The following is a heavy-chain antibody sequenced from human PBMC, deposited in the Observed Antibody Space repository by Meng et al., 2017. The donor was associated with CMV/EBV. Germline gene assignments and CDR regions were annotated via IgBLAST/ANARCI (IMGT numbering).Heavy chain of an antibody. Sequence: GESLKISCAASGFTFSSYAMHWVRQAPGKGLEWVAVISYDGSSKYYADSVKGRFTISRDNSKNTLYLQMNSLRAEDTAVYYCARGAFSDCSSTSCQNWFDPWGQGTLVTVSS. D-gene: IGHD2-2*01. CDR3: ARGAFSDCSSTSCQNWFDP. CDR1: GFTFSSYA. J-gene: IGHJ5*02. V-gene: IGHV3-30-3*01. CDR2: ISYDGSSK.